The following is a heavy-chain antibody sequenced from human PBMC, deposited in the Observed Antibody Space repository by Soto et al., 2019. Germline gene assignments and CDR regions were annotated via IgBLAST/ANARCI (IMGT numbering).Heavy chain of an antibody. V-gene: IGHV3-11*01. D-gene: IGHD6-13*01. CDR3: ARTPRPVIAAGSYDS. CDR2: ISHTGSVT. J-gene: IGHJ4*02. Sequence: GGSLRLSCSSSGFTFSDYFMAWIRQAPGKGLEWLSYISHTGSVTYYADSVKGRFSISRDNATNSLYLQMNSLRAEDTAVYYCARTPRPVIAAGSYDSWGQGTLVTVSS. CDR1: GFTFSDYF.